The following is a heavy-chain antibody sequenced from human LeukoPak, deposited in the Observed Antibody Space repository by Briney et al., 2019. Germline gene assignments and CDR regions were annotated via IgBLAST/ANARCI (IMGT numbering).Heavy chain of an antibody. Sequence: PGGSLRLSCEASGFTFNTYSMNWARQAPGKGLEWVSSIDSSGGYMFYADSVKGRFTISRDNAKNSLYLQMNSLRAEDTAVYYCATDRTSSDYWGQGTLVTVSS. V-gene: IGHV3-21*01. CDR3: ATDRTSSDY. CDR1: GFTFNTYS. CDR2: IDSSGGYM. D-gene: IGHD1-14*01. J-gene: IGHJ4*02.